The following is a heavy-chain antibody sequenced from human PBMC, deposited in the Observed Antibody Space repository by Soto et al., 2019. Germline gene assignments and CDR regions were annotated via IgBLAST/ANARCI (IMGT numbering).Heavy chain of an antibody. CDR1: GGSISTYY. J-gene: IGHJ6*02. V-gene: IGHV4-59*01. D-gene: IGHD6-19*01. CDR3: ASDRSSGWDQGYGMDV. CDR2: IYYSGST. Sequence: PSETLSLTCTVSGGSISTYYWSWIRQPPGKGLEWIGYIYYSGSTSYNPSLKSRVTISVDTSKNQFSLKLRSVTAADTAVYYCASDRSSGWDQGYGMDVWGQGTTVTASS.